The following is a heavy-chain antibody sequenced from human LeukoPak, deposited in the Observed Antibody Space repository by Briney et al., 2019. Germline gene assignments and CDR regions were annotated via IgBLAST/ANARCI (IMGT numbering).Heavy chain of an antibody. CDR2: IRYDGSNK. V-gene: IGHV3-30*02. CDR3: AKDQGWEGNSGAFDI. Sequence: GGSLRLSCAASGFTFSSYGMHWVRQAPGKGLEWVAFIRYDGSNKYYADSVKGRITISRDNSKNTLYLQMNSLRAEDTAVYYCAKDQGWEGNSGAFDIWGQGTMVTVSS. D-gene: IGHD1-26*01. CDR1: GFTFSSYG. J-gene: IGHJ3*02.